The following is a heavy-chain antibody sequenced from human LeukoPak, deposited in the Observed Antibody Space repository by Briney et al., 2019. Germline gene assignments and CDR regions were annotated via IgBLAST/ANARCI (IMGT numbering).Heavy chain of an antibody. CDR3: ARLGIIAVAGPYFDY. CDR2: IYYSGST. V-gene: IGHV4-39*01. D-gene: IGHD6-19*01. J-gene: IGHJ4*02. CDR1: GGSISSSSYY. Sequence: KPSETLSLTCTVSGGSISSSSYYWGWIRQPPGKGLEWIGSIYYSGSTYYNPSLKSRVTISVDTSKNQFSLKLSSVTAADTAMYYCARLGIIAVAGPYFDYWGQGTLVTVSS.